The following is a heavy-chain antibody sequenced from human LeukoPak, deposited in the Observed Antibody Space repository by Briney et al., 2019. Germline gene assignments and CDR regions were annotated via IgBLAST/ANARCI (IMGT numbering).Heavy chain of an antibody. Sequence: PGGSLRLSCAASGFTFSSYGMHWVRQAPGKGLDWVAFIHHDGSNKYYADSVRGRFTISRDNSKNTLYLQMNSLRAEDTAVYYCAKGGPPAAMARRVFDYWGQGTLVTVSS. V-gene: IGHV3-30*02. CDR1: GFTFSSYG. D-gene: IGHD5-18*01. J-gene: IGHJ4*02. CDR3: AKGGPPAAMARRVFDY. CDR2: IHHDGSNK.